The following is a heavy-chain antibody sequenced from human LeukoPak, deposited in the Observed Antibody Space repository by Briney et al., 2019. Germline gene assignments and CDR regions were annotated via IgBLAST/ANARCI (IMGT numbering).Heavy chain of an antibody. CDR3: AGFFARGGSFDY. CDR1: GYSISSGYY. V-gene: IGHV4-38-2*01. J-gene: IGHJ4*02. Sequence: SETLSLTCAVGGYSISSGYYWGWVRQPPGKGLEWIGSIYRDETTFHNPSLKSRVTISVDTSKNQFSLKLSPVTAADTAVYFCAGFFARGGSFDYWGQGTLVTVSS. CDR2: IYRDETT. D-gene: IGHD3-16*01.